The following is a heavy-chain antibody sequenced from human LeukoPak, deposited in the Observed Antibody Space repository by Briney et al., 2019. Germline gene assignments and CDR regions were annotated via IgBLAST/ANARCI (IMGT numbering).Heavy chain of an antibody. Sequence: PSETLSLTCTVSGGSISSSSYYWGWIRQPPGKGLEWIGSIYYSGSTYYNPSLKSRVTISVDTSKNQFSLKLSSVTAADTAVYYCARHDCGPGCERIAVAGGYFDYWGQGTLVTVSS. D-gene: IGHD6-19*01. CDR3: ARHDCGPGCERIAVAGGYFDY. CDR2: IYYSGST. J-gene: IGHJ4*02. V-gene: IGHV4-39*01. CDR1: GGSISSSSYY.